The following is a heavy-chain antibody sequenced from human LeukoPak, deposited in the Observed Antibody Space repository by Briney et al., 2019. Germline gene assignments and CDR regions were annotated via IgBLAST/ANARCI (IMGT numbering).Heavy chain of an antibody. CDR1: GGTFSSYA. J-gene: IGHJ5*02. V-gene: IGHV1-69*04. Sequence: WASVKVSCKASGGTFSSYAISWVRQAPGQGLEWMGRIIPILGIANYAQKFQGRVTITADKSTSTAYMELSSLRSDDTAVYYCARALSPGISGSGSYYIIADLGPWGQGTLVTVSS. D-gene: IGHD3-10*01. CDR3: ARALSPGISGSGSYYIIADLGP. CDR2: IIPILGIA.